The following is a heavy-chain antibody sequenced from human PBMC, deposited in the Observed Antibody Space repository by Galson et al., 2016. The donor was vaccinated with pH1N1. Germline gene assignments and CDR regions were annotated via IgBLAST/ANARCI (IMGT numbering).Heavy chain of an antibody. Sequence: SVKVSCKASESIFNKYAISWVRQAPGQGLEWMGGIIAVFKTTNYAQKFQGRVTITTDEATSIVYMELRSLRSEDTAIYYCARSPFYYNSYMDVWGKGNTVTVSS. J-gene: IGHJ6*03. CDR3: ARSPFYYNSYMDV. CDR1: ESIFNKYA. V-gene: IGHV1-69*05. CDR2: IIAVFKTT.